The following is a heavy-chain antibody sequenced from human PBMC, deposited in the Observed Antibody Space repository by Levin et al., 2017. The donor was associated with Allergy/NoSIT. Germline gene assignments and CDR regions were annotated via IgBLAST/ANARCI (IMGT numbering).Heavy chain of an antibody. CDR3: AKASWDDILTGYYLLGGYFDY. V-gene: IGHV3-30*18. Sequence: GGSLRLSCAASGFTFSSYGMHWVRQAPGKGLEWVAVISYDGSNKYYADSVKGRFTISRDNSKNTLYLQMNSLRAEDTAVYYCAKASWDDILTGYYLLGGYFDYWGQGTLVTVSS. CDR2: ISYDGSNK. CDR1: GFTFSSYG. J-gene: IGHJ4*02. D-gene: IGHD3-9*01.